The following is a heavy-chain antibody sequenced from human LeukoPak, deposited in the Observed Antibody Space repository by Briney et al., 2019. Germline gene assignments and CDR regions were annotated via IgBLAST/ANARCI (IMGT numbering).Heavy chain of an antibody. J-gene: IGHJ4*02. D-gene: IGHD2-2*02. CDR3: ARMKYQLLYDY. CDR1: GFTLSSYW. Sequence: TGGSLRLSCAASGFTLSSYWMSWVRQAPGKGLEWVANIKQDGSEKYYVDSVKGRFTISRDNAKNSLYLQMNSLRAEDTAVYYCARMKYQLLYDYWGQGTLVTVSS. V-gene: IGHV3-7*01. CDR2: IKQDGSEK.